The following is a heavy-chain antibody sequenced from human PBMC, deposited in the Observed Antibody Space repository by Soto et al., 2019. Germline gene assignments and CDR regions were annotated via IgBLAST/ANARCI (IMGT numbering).Heavy chain of an antibody. Sequence: QVRLQESGPGLVKPSETLSLTCTVSGASISGYHWSWIRQSPGKGLECLGYISYSGATNYNPSLKSRVTMPIDTAKNQFSLQLNSVTAADTAVYYCARGFAIDWDTYYVDYWGQGPLVTVSS. J-gene: IGHJ4*02. CDR1: GASISGYH. CDR3: ARGFAIDWDTYYVDY. V-gene: IGHV4-59*08. CDR2: ISYSGAT. D-gene: IGHD3-9*01.